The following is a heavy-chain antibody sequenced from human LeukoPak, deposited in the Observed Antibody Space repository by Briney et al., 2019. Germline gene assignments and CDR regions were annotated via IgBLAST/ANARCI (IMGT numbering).Heavy chain of an antibody. D-gene: IGHD3-22*01. V-gene: IGHV3-21*04. CDR3: AKDLTMIVVASPDDAFDI. CDR2: ISSSSSYI. Sequence: GGSLRLSCAASGFTFSSYSMNWVRQAPGKGLEWVSSISSSSSYIYYADSVKGRFTISRDNSKNTLYLQMNSLRAEDTAVYYCAKDLTMIVVASPDDAFDIWGQGTMVTVSS. CDR1: GFTFSSYS. J-gene: IGHJ3*02.